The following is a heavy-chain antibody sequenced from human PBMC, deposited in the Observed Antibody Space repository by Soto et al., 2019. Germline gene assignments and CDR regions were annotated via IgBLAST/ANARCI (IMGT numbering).Heavy chain of an antibody. CDR2: ISWNSGNI. D-gene: IGHD3-16*01. J-gene: IGHJ6*03. CDR1: GFTFDDYA. V-gene: IGHV3-9*01. Sequence: EVQLVESGGDLVQPGRSLRLSCAASGFTFDDYAMHWVRQAPGKGLEWVSGISWNSGNIGYADSVKGRFTISRDNANNSLYLQMSSLGAEDTALYYRVKDMSPGEVSRSDYMDVWGKGTTVTVSS. CDR3: VKDMSPGEVSRSDYMDV.